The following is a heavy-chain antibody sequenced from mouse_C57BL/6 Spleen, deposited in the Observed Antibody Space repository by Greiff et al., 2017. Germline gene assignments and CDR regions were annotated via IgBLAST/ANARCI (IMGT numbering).Heavy chain of an antibody. D-gene: IGHD2-5*01. Sequence: QVQLQQPGAELVKPGASVKLSCKASGYTFTSYWMQWVKQRPGQGLEWIGEIDPSDSYTNYNQKFQGKATLTVDTSSSTAYMQLSSLTSEDSAVYYCAAYYSNYVGAMDYWGQGTSVTVSA. V-gene: IGHV1-50*01. J-gene: IGHJ4*01. CDR2: IDPSDSYT. CDR1: GYTFTSYW. CDR3: AAYYSNYVGAMDY.